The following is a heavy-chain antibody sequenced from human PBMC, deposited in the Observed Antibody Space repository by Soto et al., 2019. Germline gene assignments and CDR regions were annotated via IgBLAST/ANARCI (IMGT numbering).Heavy chain of an antibody. V-gene: IGHV1-3*01. D-gene: IGHD4-17*01. CDR1: GYTFTSYA. Sequence: ASVKVSCKASGYTFTSYAMHWVRQAPGQRLEWMGWINAGNGNTKYSQKFQGRVTITRDTSASTAYMELSSLRSEDTAVYYCARWKTTVTAFDYWGQGTLVTVSS. CDR2: INAGNGNT. J-gene: IGHJ4*02. CDR3: ARWKTTVTAFDY.